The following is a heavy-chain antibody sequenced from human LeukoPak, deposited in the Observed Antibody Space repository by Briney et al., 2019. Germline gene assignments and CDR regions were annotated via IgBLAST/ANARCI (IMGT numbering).Heavy chain of an antibody. Sequence: PSETLSLTCTVSGGSISSYYWSWIRQPPGKGLEWIGYIYYSGSTNYNPSLKSRVTISVDTSKNQFSLKLSSVTAADTAVYYCARGSGDYGWFDYWGQGTLVTVSS. D-gene: IGHD4-17*01. CDR1: GGSISSYY. CDR2: IYYSGST. J-gene: IGHJ4*02. V-gene: IGHV4-59*01. CDR3: ARGSGDYGWFDY.